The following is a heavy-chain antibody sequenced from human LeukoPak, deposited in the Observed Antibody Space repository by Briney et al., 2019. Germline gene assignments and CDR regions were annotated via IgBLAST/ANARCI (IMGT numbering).Heavy chain of an antibody. CDR2: ISSNGGST. CDR1: GFTFNSYA. CDR3: ARGYCSGTSCYSTAIDY. Sequence: GGSLRLSCAASGFTFNSYAMHWVRQAPGKGLEYVSAISSNGGSTYYANSVKGRFTISRDNSKNTLYLQIGSLRAEDMAVYYCARGYCSGTSCYSTAIDYWGQGTLVTVSS. V-gene: IGHV3-64*01. D-gene: IGHD2-2*01. J-gene: IGHJ4*02.